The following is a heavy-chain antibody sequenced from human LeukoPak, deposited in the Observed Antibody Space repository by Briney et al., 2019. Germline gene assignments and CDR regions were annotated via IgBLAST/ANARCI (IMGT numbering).Heavy chain of an antibody. CDR2: ISAYNGNT. CDR1: GYTFTSYG. CDR3: ARDPYSSSWYWEDY. V-gene: IGHV1-18*01. D-gene: IGHD6-13*01. J-gene: IGHJ4*02. Sequence: ASVKVSCKASGYTFTSYGISWVRQAPGQGLEWMGWISAYNGNTNYAQKLQGRVTMTTDTSTSTAYMELRSLRSDDTAVYYCARDPYSSSWYWEDYWGQGTLVTVSS.